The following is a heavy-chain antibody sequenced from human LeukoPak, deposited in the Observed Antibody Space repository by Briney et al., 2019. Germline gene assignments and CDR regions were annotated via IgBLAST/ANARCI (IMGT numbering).Heavy chain of an antibody. CDR2: ISSSSSCI. J-gene: IGHJ4*02. CDR3: ARINGYSSGWGIDY. D-gene: IGHD6-19*01. Sequence: GGSLRLSCAASGFTFSSYSMNWVRQAPGKGLEWVSSISSSSSCIYYADSVKGRFTISRDNAKNSLYLQMNSLRAEDTAVYYCARINGYSSGWGIDYWGQGTLVTVSS. V-gene: IGHV3-21*01. CDR1: GFTFSSYS.